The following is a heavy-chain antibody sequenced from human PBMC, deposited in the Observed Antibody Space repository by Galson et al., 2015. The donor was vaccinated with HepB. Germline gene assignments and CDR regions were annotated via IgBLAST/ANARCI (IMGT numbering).Heavy chain of an antibody. CDR2: INPSGGST. CDR3: ARERGEDCSGGSCYSGEGGNDY. J-gene: IGHJ4*02. CDR1: GYTFTSYY. Sequence: SVKVSCKASGYTFTSYYMHWVRQAPGQGLEWMGIINPSGGSTSYAQKFQGRVTMTRDTSTSTVYMELSSLRSEDTAVYYCARERGEDCSGGSCYSGEGGNDYWGQGTLVTVSS. D-gene: IGHD2-15*01. V-gene: IGHV1-46*01.